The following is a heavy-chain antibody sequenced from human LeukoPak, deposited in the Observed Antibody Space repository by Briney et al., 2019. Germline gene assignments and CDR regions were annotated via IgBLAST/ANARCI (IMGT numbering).Heavy chain of an antibody. CDR3: ARGGSDWYHYDSSGYHV. CDR1: GYTFTAYY. D-gene: IGHD3-22*01. J-gene: IGHJ4*02. CDR2: INPNSGGT. V-gene: IGHV1-2*02. Sequence: ASVKVSCKASGYTFTAYYMHWVRQAPGQGLEWMGWINPNSGGTNYAQKFQGRVTMTRDTSISTASMELSRRRSDDTAVYYCARGGSDWYHYDSSGYHVWGQGTLVTVSS.